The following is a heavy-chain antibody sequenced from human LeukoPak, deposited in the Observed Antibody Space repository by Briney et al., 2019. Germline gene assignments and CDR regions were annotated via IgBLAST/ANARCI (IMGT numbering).Heavy chain of an antibody. CDR2: INHSGST. D-gene: IGHD3-3*01. Sequence: SSETLSLTCAVYGGSFSGYYWSWIRQPPGKRLEWSGEINHSGSTNYNPSLKSRVTISVDTSKNQFSLKLSSVTAADTAVYYCARDRVYDFWSGYYTGIDYWGQGTLVTVSS. J-gene: IGHJ4*02. CDR3: ARDRVYDFWSGYYTGIDY. CDR1: GGSFSGYY. V-gene: IGHV4-34*01.